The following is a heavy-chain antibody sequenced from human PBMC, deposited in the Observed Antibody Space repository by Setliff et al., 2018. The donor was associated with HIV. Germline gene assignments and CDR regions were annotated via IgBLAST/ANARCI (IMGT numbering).Heavy chain of an antibody. CDR3: ARVRLGSGSYAGGDAFDI. D-gene: IGHD1-26*01. V-gene: IGHV5-51*01. CDR2: IYPADSHT. J-gene: IGHJ3*02. CDR1: GYSSTNYW. Sequence: PGESLKISCRGSGYSSTNYWIGWVRQMPGKGLEWMGIIYPADSHTSYRPSFQGQVTISADKSISTAYLQWSSLKASDTAMYYCARVRLGSGSYAGGDAFDIWGQGTMVTVSS.